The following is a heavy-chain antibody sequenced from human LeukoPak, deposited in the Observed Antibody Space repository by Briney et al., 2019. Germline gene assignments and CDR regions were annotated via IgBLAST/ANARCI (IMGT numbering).Heavy chain of an antibody. Sequence: ASETLSLTCAVSGGSISSSNWWSWVRQPPGKGLEWIGEIYHSGSTNYNPSLKSRVTISVDKSKNQFSLKLSSVTAADTAVYYCARTYYYGSGSWYFDYWGQGTLVTVSS. CDR2: IYHSGST. J-gene: IGHJ4*02. CDR1: GGSISSSNW. V-gene: IGHV4-4*02. D-gene: IGHD3-10*01. CDR3: ARTYYYGSGSWYFDY.